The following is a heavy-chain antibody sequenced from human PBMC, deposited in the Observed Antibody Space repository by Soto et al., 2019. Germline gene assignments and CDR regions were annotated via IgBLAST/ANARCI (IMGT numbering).Heavy chain of an antibody. CDR2: ISSSSSYT. J-gene: IGHJ3*02. D-gene: IGHD3-3*01. CDR1: AFTFSDYY. Sequence: SLRLSCAASAFTFSDYYMSWIRPAPGKGLEWVSYISSSSSYTNYADSVKGRLPISRDNAKTSLNLQINGLRAENTAVYYCARDLCSRYDFCSASDSFDIWGQGTMVTISS. V-gene: IGHV3-11*06. CDR3: ARDLCSRYDFCSASDSFDI.